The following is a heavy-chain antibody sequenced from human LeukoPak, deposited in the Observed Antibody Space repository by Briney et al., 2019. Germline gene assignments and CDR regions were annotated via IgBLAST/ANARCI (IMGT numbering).Heavy chain of an antibody. J-gene: IGHJ4*02. V-gene: IGHV3-23*01. CDR1: GFTFNSYG. Sequence: GSLRLSCAASGFTFNSYGMHWVRQAPGKGLEWVAVISGSGGSTYYADSVKGRFTISRDNSKNTLYLQMNSLRAEDSAVYYCAKATTKFRADRTYYWGQGTLVTVSS. CDR2: ISGSGGST. CDR3: AKATTKFRADRTYY. D-gene: IGHD1-1*01.